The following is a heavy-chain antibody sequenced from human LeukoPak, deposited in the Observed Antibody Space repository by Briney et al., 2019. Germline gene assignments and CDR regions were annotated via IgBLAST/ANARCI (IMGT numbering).Heavy chain of an antibody. CDR2: ISSNGGST. D-gene: IGHD2-2*01. Sequence: GGSLRLSCAASGFTFSSYAMHWVRQAPGKGLEYVSAISSNGGSTYYANSVKGRFTISRDNSKNTLYLQMGSLRAEDMAVYYCAKTDCSSTSCYPFDYWGQGTLVTVSS. CDR3: AKTDCSSTSCYPFDY. J-gene: IGHJ4*02. CDR1: GFTFSSYA. V-gene: IGHV3-64*01.